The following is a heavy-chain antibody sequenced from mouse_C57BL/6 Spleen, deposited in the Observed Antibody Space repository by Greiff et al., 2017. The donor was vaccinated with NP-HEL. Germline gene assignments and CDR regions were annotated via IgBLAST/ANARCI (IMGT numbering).Heavy chain of an antibody. J-gene: IGHJ1*03. CDR3: ARKEDYDDWYFDV. Sequence: VQLQQPGAELVMPGASVKLSCKASGYTFTSYWMHWVKQRPGQGLEWIGEIDPSDSYTNYNQKFKGKSTLTVDKSSSTAYMQLSSLTSEDSAVYYCARKEDYDDWYFDVWGTGTTVTVSS. CDR1: GYTFTSYW. D-gene: IGHD2-4*01. CDR2: IDPSDSYT. V-gene: IGHV1-69*01.